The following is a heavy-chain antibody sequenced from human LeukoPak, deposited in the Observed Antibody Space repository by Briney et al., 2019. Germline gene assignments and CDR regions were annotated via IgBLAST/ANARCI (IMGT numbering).Heavy chain of an antibody. CDR1: GFTLSDYY. CDR3: ARDGGGSWYFDY. D-gene: IGHD6-13*01. CDR2: ISSSGNTT. V-gene: IGHV3-11*04. Sequence: GGSLRLSCAASGFTLSDYYTSWIPEAPGKGLEWVSYISSSGNTTYHAYSVKGRFTIARDNAKNSLYLQMSGLRAEDTAVYYCARDGGGSWYFDYWGEGTLVTVSS. J-gene: IGHJ4*02.